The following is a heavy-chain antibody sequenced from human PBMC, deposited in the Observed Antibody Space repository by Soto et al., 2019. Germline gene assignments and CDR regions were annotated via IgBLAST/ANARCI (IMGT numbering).Heavy chain of an antibody. CDR1: GGSISSGGYY. Sequence: QVQLQESGPGLVKPSQTLSLTCTVSGGSISSGGYYWSWIRQHPGKGLEWIGYIYYSGSTYYNPSLRSRVTIPVDTSKNQFSLKLSSVTAADTAVYYCARVPPNLGAQTPPGGRFDPWGQGTLVTVSS. CDR3: ARVPPNLGAQTPPGGRFDP. CDR2: IYYSGST. J-gene: IGHJ5*02. D-gene: IGHD3-16*01. V-gene: IGHV4-31*03.